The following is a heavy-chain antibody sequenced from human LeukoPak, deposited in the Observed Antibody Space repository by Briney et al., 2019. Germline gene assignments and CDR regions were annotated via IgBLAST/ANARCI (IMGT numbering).Heavy chain of an antibody. Sequence: GGSLRLSCAASGFTFSSSAMSWVRQAPGKGLEWVSAISNNGGYTYYADSVQGRFTISRDNSKSTLCLQMNSLRAEDTAVYYCAKQLGYCSDGSCYFPYWGQGTLVTVST. CDR1: GFTFSSSA. V-gene: IGHV3-23*01. CDR2: ISNNGGYT. D-gene: IGHD2-15*01. CDR3: AKQLGYCSDGSCYFPY. J-gene: IGHJ4*02.